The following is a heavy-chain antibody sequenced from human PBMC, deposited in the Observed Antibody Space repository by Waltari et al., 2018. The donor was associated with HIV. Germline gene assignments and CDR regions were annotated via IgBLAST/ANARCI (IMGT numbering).Heavy chain of an antibody. J-gene: IGHJ6*03. D-gene: IGHD5-18*01. CDR2: TYYRSKWYN. CDR3: ARDQGYSYGDYYYYYMDV. Sequence: VQLHQSGPGLVKPSPTLSLTCSIFGGSVPSNSSPWNCIRQSPSRGLEWLGRTYYRSKWYNDYAISVRSRITINPDISKNQFSLQLNSVTPEDTAVYYCARDQGYSYGDYYYYYMDVWGTGTTVTVSS. CDR1: GGSVPSNSSP. V-gene: IGHV6-1*01.